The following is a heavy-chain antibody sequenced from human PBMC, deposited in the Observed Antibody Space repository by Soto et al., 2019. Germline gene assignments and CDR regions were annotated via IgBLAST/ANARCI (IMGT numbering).Heavy chain of an antibody. D-gene: IGHD3-3*01. CDR3: ARGSAEVTIFGVVIAKYFFAY. V-gene: IGHV4-34*01. CDR1: GGSFSGYY. Sequence: SETLSLTCAVYGGSFSGYYWSWIRQPPGKGLEWIGEINHSGSTNYNPSLKSRVTISVDTSKNQFSLKLSPVTAADTAVYYCARGSAEVTIFGVVIAKYFFAYWGQGTLVTVSS. CDR2: INHSGST. J-gene: IGHJ4*02.